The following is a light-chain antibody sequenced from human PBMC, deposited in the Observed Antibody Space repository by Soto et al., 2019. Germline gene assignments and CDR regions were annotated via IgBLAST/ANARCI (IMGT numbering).Light chain of an antibody. CDR3: QQNGTSPI. CDR2: GAS. CDR1: QAVSSIL. Sequence: EVALTQSPGTLSLSPGERATLSCRASQAVSSILLAWYQQKPGQAPRLLIYGASSRATGITDRFSGSGSGTDFTLTVSRLEPEDFAVYYFQQNGTSPIFGGGTKVEIK. J-gene: IGKJ4*01. V-gene: IGKV3-20*01.